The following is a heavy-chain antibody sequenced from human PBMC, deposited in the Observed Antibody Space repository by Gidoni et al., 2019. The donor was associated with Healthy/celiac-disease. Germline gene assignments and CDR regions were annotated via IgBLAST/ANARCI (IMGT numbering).Heavy chain of an antibody. V-gene: IGHV3-23*01. CDR3: AKSEERCLRLLSWFDP. CDR2: ISGSGGST. Sequence: EVQLLESGGGLVQPGGSLRLSCAASGFTSSSYAMSWVRQAPGKGLEGVSAISGSGGSTYYADSMKGRFTIYRNNSKKTKYLKRNSLRAEDTAIYYCAKSEERCLRLLSWFDPWGQGTLVTVSS. J-gene: IGHJ5*02. D-gene: IGHD5-12*01. CDR1: GFTSSSYA.